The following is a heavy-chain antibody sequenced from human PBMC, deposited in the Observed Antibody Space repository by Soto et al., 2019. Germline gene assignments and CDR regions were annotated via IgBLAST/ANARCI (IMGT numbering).Heavy chain of an antibody. CDR3: ARECGYSSGWHTGYFDY. D-gene: IGHD6-19*01. J-gene: IGHJ4*02. CDR1: GFTFSSYG. Sequence: QPGGSLRLSCAASGFTFSSYGMHWVRQAPGKGLEWVAVIWYDGSNKYYADSVKGRFTISRDNSKNTLYLQMNSLRAEDTAVYYCARECGYSSGWHTGYFDYWGQGALVTVSS. CDR2: IWYDGSNK. V-gene: IGHV3-33*01.